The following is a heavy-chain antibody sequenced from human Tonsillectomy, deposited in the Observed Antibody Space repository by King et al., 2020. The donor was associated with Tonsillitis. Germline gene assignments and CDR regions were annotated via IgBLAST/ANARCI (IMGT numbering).Heavy chain of an antibody. CDR1: GFSFSISGVG. Sequence: TLKESGPTLVKPTQTLTLTCTFSGFSFSISGVGVGWIRQPPGKALEWLALIYWDYDKRYSPSLKSRLTITKDTSKNQVVLTMTNMDPVDTATYYCAHPTVGHDAFDIWGQGTMVTVSS. CDR2: IYWDYDK. CDR3: AHPTVGHDAFDI. V-gene: IGHV2-5*02. D-gene: IGHD1-1*01. J-gene: IGHJ3*02.